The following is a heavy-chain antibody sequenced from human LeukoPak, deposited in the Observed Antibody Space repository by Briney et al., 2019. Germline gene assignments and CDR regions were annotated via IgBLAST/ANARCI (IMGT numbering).Heavy chain of an antibody. D-gene: IGHD3-22*01. CDR3: AKDDSSLSDDAFDI. Sequence: GGSLRLSCAASGFTFSDYYMSWIRQAPGKGLEWVSAISGSGGSTYYADSVKGRFTISRDNSKNTLYLQMNSLRAEDTAVYYCAKDDSSLSDDAFDIWGQGTMVTVSS. CDR2: ISGSGGST. V-gene: IGHV3-23*01. J-gene: IGHJ3*02. CDR1: GFTFSDYY.